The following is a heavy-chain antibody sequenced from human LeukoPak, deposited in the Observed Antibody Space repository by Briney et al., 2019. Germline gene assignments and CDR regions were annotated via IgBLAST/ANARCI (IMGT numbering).Heavy chain of an antibody. J-gene: IGHJ3*02. CDR2: ITWNSGSR. V-gene: IGHV3-9*01. CDR1: GFTFDDYA. CDR3: AKDRKVGATRHGAFDI. Sequence: PGRSLRLSCAASGFTFDDYAMHWVRQAPGKGLEWVSGITWNSGSRGYADSVKGRFTISRDNAKNSLYLQMNSLRVEDTAVYYCAKDRKVGATRHGAFDIWGQGTMVTVSS. D-gene: IGHD1-26*01.